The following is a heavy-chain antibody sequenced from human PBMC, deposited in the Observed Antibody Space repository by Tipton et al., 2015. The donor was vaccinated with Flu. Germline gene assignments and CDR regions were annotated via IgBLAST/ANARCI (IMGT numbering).Heavy chain of an antibody. D-gene: IGHD3-16*01. CDR3: AKDFGGRSDS. V-gene: IGHV3-74*01. CDR1: GFTLSAYW. Sequence: GSLRLSCTASGFTLSAYWMHWVRQAPGKGLEWVSRINRDGSTINYVDSVRGRFTIFRDYAKNTVYLQMNSLRAGDTAVYYCAKDFGGRSDSWGQGTLVTVSS. CDR2: INRDGSTI. J-gene: IGHJ4*02.